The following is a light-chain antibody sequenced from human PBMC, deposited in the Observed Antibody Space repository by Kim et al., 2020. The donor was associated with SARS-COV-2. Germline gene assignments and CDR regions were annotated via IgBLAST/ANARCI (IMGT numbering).Light chain of an antibody. J-gene: IGKJ2*01. V-gene: IGKV3-11*01. Sequence: SLSPGERATLSCRASQSVSSYLAWDQQKPGQAPRLLIYDASNRATGIPARFSGSGSGTEFTLTISSLEPEDFAVYYCQQRSNWKYTFGQGTKLEI. CDR1: QSVSSY. CDR2: DAS. CDR3: QQRSNWKYT.